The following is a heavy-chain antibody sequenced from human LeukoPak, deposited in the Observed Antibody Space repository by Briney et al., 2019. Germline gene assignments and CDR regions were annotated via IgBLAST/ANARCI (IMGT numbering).Heavy chain of an antibody. J-gene: IGHJ5*02. CDR1: GYTFTGYY. D-gene: IGHD2-21*01. V-gene: IGHV1-2*02. Sequence: ASVKVSCKASGYTFTGYYMHWVRQAPGQGLEWMGWINPNSGGTNYAQKFQGRVTMTRDTSISTAYMELSRLRSDDTAVYYCARDQPRVVNWFDPWGQRTLVTVSS. CDR3: ARDQPRVVNWFDP. CDR2: INPNSGGT.